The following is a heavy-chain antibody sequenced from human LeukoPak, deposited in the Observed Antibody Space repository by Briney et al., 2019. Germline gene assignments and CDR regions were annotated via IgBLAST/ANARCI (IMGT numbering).Heavy chain of an antibody. D-gene: IGHD3/OR15-3a*01. CDR2: MPHDGNKE. CDR1: GFTFSNYG. Sequence: GGSLRLSCAASGFTFSNYGIHWVRQPPGKGREGVAVMPHDGNKEFYSDSVKGRFTISRDMSKHTLYLQMSSLRVEATAVHYCAREWTLDFDFWGQGTLVPVSS. CDR3: AREWTLDFDF. V-gene: IGHV3-33*01. J-gene: IGHJ4*02.